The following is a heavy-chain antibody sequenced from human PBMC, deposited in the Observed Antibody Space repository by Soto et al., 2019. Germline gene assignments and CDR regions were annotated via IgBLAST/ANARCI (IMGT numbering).Heavy chain of an antibody. D-gene: IGHD6-13*01. V-gene: IGHV3-23*01. CDR2: ITGSGGGT. J-gene: IGHJ4*02. CDR1: GFTFSNYA. Sequence: PGGPLRLSCAASGFTFSNYAMTWVRQAPGKGLEWVSVITGSGGGTYFVDSVKGRFTISRDNSKNTVYLQMNSLRAEDTAVYYCAKRPLTAAGFDYWGQGTLVTVSS. CDR3: AKRPLTAAGFDY.